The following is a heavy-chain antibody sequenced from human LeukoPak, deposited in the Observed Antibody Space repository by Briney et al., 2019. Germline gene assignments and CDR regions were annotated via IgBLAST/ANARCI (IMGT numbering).Heavy chain of an antibody. Sequence: GESLKISCQGSGYSLTTYWIGWVRQMPGRGLEWMGIIFPADSDTRYNPSFQGQVTLSADKSISTAYLQWNTLKASDTAIYYCARLLTSGTNIRDWFDPWGQGTLVTVSS. V-gene: IGHV5-51*01. CDR1: GYSLTTYW. J-gene: IGHJ5*02. CDR2: IFPADSDT. D-gene: IGHD4-17*01. CDR3: ARLLTSGTNIRDWFDP.